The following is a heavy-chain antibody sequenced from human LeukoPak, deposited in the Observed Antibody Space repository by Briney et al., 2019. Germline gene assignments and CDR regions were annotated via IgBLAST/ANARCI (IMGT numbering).Heavy chain of an antibody. J-gene: IGHJ3*02. CDR3: ARRDSSGYLHDHDAFDI. CDR1: GYTFTSYD. Sequence: ASVKVSCKASGYTFTSYDINWVRQATGQGLEWMGWMNPNSGNTGYAQKFQGRVTMTRNTSISTAYMELSSLRSEDTAVYYCARRDSSGYLHDHDAFDIWGQGTMVTVSS. CDR2: MNPNSGNT. D-gene: IGHD3-22*01. V-gene: IGHV1-8*01.